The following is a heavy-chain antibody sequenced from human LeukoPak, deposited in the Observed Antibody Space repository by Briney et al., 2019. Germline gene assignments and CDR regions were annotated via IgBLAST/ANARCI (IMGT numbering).Heavy chain of an antibody. D-gene: IGHD6-19*01. J-gene: IGHJ6*02. CDR1: GYTFTGYH. CDR3: ARDGGSGWYDYYYGMDV. V-gene: IGHV7-4-1*02. CDR2: INTNTGDP. Sequence: ASVKVSCKASGYTFTGYHMHWVRQAPGQGLEWMGWINTNTGDPTYAQGFTGRFVFSLDTSVSTAYLQISSLKAEDTAVYYCARDGGSGWYDYYYGMDVWGQGTTVTVSS.